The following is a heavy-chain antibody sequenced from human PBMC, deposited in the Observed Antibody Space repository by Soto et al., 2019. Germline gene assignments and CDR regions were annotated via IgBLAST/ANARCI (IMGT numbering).Heavy chain of an antibody. J-gene: IGHJ4*02. CDR3: ARDTSRGEYDY. CDR2: INVYNGNT. V-gene: IGHV1-18*01. CDR1: GYTFTSYG. Sequence: QVQLVQSGAEVKKPGASVKVSCKASGYTFTSYGISGERQPPGQGLEWMGWINVYNGNTNNAQKLQGRVTMTTDTSTSTAYLDLRSLRSDDTAVYFCARDTSRGEYDYWGQGTLVTVSS. D-gene: IGHD3-10*01.